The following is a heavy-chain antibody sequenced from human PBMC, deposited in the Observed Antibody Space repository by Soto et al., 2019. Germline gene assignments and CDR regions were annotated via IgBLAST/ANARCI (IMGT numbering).Heavy chain of an antibody. J-gene: IGHJ6*02. CDR3: TRVLGYPFEPGKPRSSAMDV. V-gene: IGHV1-69*01. D-gene: IGHD1-1*01. CDR2: RIPVFGSP. CDR1: GGTFSKDA. Sequence: QVQLVQSGAEVKKPGSSVTVSCKTSGGTFSKDAINWVRQAPGQGLEWMGLRIPVFGSPIYAQKFQGRIRIPADESPSPALMDLSSLRSEDTAVYYCTRVLGYPFEPGKPRSSAMDVWGQGTTVSVSS.